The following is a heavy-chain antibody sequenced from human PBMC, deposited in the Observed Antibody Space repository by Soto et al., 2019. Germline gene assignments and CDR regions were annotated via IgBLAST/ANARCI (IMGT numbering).Heavy chain of an antibody. J-gene: IGHJ6*02. D-gene: IGHD1-26*01. V-gene: IGHV3-33*01. CDR1: GFTFSSYG. CDR3: ARGKWSGSYDYYYYGMDV. CDR2: IWYDGSNK. Sequence: QVQLVESGGGVVQPGRSLRLSCAASGFTFSSYGMHWVRQAPGKGLEWVAVIWYDGSNKYYADSVKGRFTISRDNSKNTLYLQMNSVRAEDTAVYYCARGKWSGSYDYYYYGMDVWGQGTTVTVSS.